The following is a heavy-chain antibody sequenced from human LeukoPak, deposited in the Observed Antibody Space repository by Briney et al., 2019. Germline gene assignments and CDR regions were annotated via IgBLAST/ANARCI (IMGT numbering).Heavy chain of an antibody. CDR2: FDPEDGET. CDR1: GYTLTELS. J-gene: IGHJ5*02. D-gene: IGHD3-22*01. Sequence: ASVKVSCKVSGYTLTELSMHWVRQAPGKRLEWMGGFDPEDGETIYAQKFQGRVTMTEDTSTDTAYMELSSLRSEDTAVYYCATAAFQLLYDSSGYYLGTWGQGTLVTVSS. CDR3: ATAAFQLLYDSSGYYLGT. V-gene: IGHV1-24*01.